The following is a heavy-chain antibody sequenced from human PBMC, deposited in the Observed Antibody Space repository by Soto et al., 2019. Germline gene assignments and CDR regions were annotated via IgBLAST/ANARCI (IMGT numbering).Heavy chain of an antibody. D-gene: IGHD3-22*01. CDR3: AGDSGSSLRGYYYGMDV. J-gene: IGHJ6*02. Sequence: QVQLQESGPGLVKPSETLSLTCTVSGGSVSSGSYYWSWIRQPPGKGLEWIGYIYYSGSTNYNPSLKSRVTIAVDTSKNQFSLKLSCVTAADTAVYYCAGDSGSSLRGYYYGMDVWGQGTTVTVSS. CDR2: IYYSGST. CDR1: GGSVSSGSYY. V-gene: IGHV4-61*01.